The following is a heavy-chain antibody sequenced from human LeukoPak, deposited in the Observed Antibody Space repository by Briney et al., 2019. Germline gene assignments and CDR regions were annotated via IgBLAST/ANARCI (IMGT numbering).Heavy chain of an antibody. V-gene: IGHV1-69*13. Sequence: SVKVSCKASGGTFSSYAISWVRQAPGQGLEWMGGIIPIFGTANYAQKFQGRVTITADESTSTAYMELSSLRSEDTAVYYCARESAGYCSSTSCYRDAFDIWGQGTKVTVSS. D-gene: IGHD2-2*03. J-gene: IGHJ3*02. CDR2: IIPIFGTA. CDR1: GGTFSSYA. CDR3: ARESAGYCSSTSCYRDAFDI.